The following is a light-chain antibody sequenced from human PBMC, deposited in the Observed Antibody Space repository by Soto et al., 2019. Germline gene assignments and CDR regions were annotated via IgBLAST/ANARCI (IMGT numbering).Light chain of an antibody. J-gene: IGKJ4*01. CDR1: QNVLYNSKNKNF. CDR2: WAS. CDR3: QLYHSRPLT. Sequence: DIVMTQSPDSLAVSLGERATIHCKSSQNVLYNSKNKNFLAWYQQKPGHPPKLLFYWASTRESGVPDRFSGSGSGTDFTLTISSLQAEDVAVYYCQLYHSRPLTFGGGTKVEIK. V-gene: IGKV4-1*01.